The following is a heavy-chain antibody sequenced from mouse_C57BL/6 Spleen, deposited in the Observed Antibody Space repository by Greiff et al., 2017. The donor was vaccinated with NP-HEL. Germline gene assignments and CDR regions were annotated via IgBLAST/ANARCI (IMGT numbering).Heavy chain of an antibody. J-gene: IGHJ4*01. V-gene: IGHV1-52*01. Sequence: QVQLQQSGAELVRPGSSVKLSCKASGYTFTSYWMHWVKQRPIQGLEWIGNIDPSDSETHYNQKFKDKATLTVDKSSSTAYMQLSSLTSEDSAVYYCARRDYYSSSDYAMDYWGQGTSVTVSS. CDR3: ARRDYYSSSDYAMDY. CDR2: IDPSDSET. CDR1: GYTFTSYW. D-gene: IGHD1-1*01.